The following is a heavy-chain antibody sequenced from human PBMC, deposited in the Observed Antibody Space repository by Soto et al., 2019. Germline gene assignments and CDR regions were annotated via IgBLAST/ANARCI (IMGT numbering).Heavy chain of an antibody. D-gene: IGHD6-19*01. CDR2: ISAYNGNT. Sequence: QVQLVQSGAEVKKPGASVKVSCKASGYTFTSYGISWVRQAPGQGLEWMGWISAYNGNTNYAQKLQGRVTMTTDTSTSTAYMELCSLRSNDMELYYCARCQWLPQGDDFDSWGQGTMVTVSS. CDR3: ARCQWLPQGDDFDS. V-gene: IGHV1-18*03. CDR1: GYTFTSYG. J-gene: IGHJ3*02.